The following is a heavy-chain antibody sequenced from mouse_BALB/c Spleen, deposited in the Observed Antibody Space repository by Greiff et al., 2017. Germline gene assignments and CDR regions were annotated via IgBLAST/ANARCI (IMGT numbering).Heavy chain of an antibody. CDR3: TRLGYDMAY. Sequence: EVQLVESGGDLVKPGGSLKLSCAASGFTFTSYGMSWVRQTPDKRLEWVATISSGGSYTYYPDSVKGRFTISRDNAKNTLYLQLSSLKYEDTAMYYGTRLGYDMAYWGQGTLVTVSA. J-gene: IGHJ3*01. CDR2: ISSGGSYT. D-gene: IGHD3-1*01. V-gene: IGHV5-6*01. CDR1: GFTFTSYG.